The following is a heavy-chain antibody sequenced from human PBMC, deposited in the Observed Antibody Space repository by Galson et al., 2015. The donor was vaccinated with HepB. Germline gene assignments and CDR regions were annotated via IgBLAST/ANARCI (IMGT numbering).Heavy chain of an antibody. CDR1: GFTFRDYW. D-gene: IGHD4-23*01. Sequence: SLRLSCAASGFTFRDYWMSWVRQAPGKGLEWVANIKQDGSEKYYVDSVKGRFTISRDNAKNSLYLQMNSLRAEDTAVYYCARGYGGNSPFDYWGQGTLVTVSS. CDR3: ARGYGGNSPFDY. CDR2: IKQDGSEK. J-gene: IGHJ4*02. V-gene: IGHV3-7*03.